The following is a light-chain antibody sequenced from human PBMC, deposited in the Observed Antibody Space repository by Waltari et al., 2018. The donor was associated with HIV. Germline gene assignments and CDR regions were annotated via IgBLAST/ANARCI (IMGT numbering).Light chain of an antibody. CDR1: GSDVGNFNF. Sequence: QSALTQPASVSESLGQSITISCTAGGSDVGNFNFVSWYQQRPGNAPKLLIYDDLKRPSGVSTRFSASKSGNTASLTISGLQADDEADYYCCSYGGEDSLIFGGGTTVTAL. J-gene: IGLJ2*01. CDR2: DDL. V-gene: IGLV2-23*01. CDR3: CSYGGEDSLI.